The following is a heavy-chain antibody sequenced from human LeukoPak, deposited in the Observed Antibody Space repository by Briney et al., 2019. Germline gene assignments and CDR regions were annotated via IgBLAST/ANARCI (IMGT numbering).Heavy chain of an antibody. V-gene: IGHV1-18*01. CDR3: ARGGRVYCSSTSCYTDWFDP. CDR1: GYTFTSYG. J-gene: IGHJ5*02. Sequence: EASVKVSCKASGYTFTSYGISWVRQAPGQGLEWMGWISAYNGNTNYAQKLQGRVTVTTDTSTSTAYMELRSLRSDDTAVYYCARGGRVYCSSTSCYTDWFDPWGQGTLVTVSS. D-gene: IGHD2-2*02. CDR2: ISAYNGNT.